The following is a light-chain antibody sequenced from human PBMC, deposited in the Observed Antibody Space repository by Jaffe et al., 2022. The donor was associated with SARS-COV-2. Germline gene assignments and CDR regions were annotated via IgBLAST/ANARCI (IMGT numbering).Light chain of an antibody. CDR1: SSNIGNNY. CDR3: GTWDSSLSEGV. Sequence: QSVLTQPPSVSAAPGQMVTISCSGSSSNIGNNYVSWYQQLPGTAPKLLIFENNKRPSGIPDRFSGSKSGTSATLGITGLQTGDEADYYCGTWDSSLSEGVFGGGTKLTVL. J-gene: IGLJ2*01. V-gene: IGLV1-51*01. CDR2: ENN.